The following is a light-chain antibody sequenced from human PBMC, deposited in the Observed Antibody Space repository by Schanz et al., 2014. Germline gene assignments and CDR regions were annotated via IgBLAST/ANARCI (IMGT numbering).Light chain of an antibody. CDR3: QQYVRSPWT. CDR2: DAF. V-gene: IGKV3-20*01. Sequence: ENVLTQSPGTLSLSPGEGATLSCRASQSVSNYLAWYQQIPGRAPRLLIYDAFNRATGIPARFSGSGSGTDFTLTISRLEPEDFAVYYCQQYVRSPWTFGQGTKVEIK. CDR1: QSVSNY. J-gene: IGKJ1*01.